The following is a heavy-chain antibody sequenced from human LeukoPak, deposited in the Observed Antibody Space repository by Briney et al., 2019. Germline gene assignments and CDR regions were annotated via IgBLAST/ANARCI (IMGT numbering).Heavy chain of an antibody. CDR1: GFTFDDYA. D-gene: IGHD1-26*01. J-gene: IGHJ6*03. Sequence: RSGGSLRLSCAASGFTFDDYAMHWVRQAPGKGLEWVSLISWDGGSTYYADSVKGRFTISRDDRKNSLYLQMNSLRAEDTALYYCAKGGGSYYSYMDVWGKGTTVTVSS. CDR3: AKGGGSYYSYMDV. CDR2: ISWDGGST. V-gene: IGHV3-43D*03.